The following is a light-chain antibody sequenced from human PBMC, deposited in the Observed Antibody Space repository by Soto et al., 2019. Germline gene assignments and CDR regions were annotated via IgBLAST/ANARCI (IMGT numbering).Light chain of an antibody. CDR3: QQSLSTPRT. CDR1: QSISSY. CDR2: ATS. Sequence: DIQMTQSPSSLSSFVGDRVTITCRASQSISSYLNWYQQKPGTAPKLLIYATSSLQSGVPSRFSGSGSGTDFTLIIRRLQPEDVATYYCQQSLSTPRTFGQGTKVEVK. J-gene: IGKJ1*01. V-gene: IGKV1-39*01.